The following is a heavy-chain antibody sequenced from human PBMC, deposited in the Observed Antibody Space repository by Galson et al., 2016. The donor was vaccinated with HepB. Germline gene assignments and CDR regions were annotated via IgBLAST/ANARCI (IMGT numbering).Heavy chain of an antibody. CDR3: AKDQRYIESSGWYDFDF. CDR2: ISGSASRT. D-gene: IGHD6-19*01. Sequence: SLRLSCAASGFTFSSFAMSWVRQAPGKGLEWVAAISGSASRTYSAGSVKGRFTISRDNSKNTLYLLMNSLRAEDTAIYYCAKDQRYIESSGWYDFDFWGQGTLVIVAS. V-gene: IGHV3-23*01. J-gene: IGHJ4*02. CDR1: GFTFSSFA.